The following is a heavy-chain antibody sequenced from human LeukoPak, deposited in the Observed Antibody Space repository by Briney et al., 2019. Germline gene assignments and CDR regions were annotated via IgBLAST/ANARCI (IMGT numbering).Heavy chain of an antibody. CDR3: ARDWGLIAVAGGPAY. J-gene: IGHJ4*02. D-gene: IGHD2-21*01. Sequence: GGSLRLSCVASGFSFSKYGMHWVRQAPGKGLQWLAIIWYDGHNKYYADSVKGRFTISRDNSKNTLFLEMNDLKAEDTAVDYCARDWGLIAVAGGPAYWSQGTRVTVSS. CDR1: GFSFSKYG. V-gene: IGHV3-33*01. CDR2: IWYDGHNK.